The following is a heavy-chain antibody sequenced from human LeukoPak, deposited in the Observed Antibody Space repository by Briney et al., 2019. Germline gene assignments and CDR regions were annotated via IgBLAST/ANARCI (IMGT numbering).Heavy chain of an antibody. CDR3: ARVWGAAMVRGVTLYYYYMDV. J-gene: IGHJ6*03. Sequence: SETLSLTCTVSGGSISSSSYYWGWIRQPPWKGLEWIGSIYYSGSTYYNPSLKSRVTISVDTSKNQFSLKLSSVTAADTAVYYCARVWGAAMVRGVTLYYYYMDVWGKGTTVTISS. CDR1: GGSISSSSYY. CDR2: IYYSGST. D-gene: IGHD3-10*01. V-gene: IGHV4-39*07.